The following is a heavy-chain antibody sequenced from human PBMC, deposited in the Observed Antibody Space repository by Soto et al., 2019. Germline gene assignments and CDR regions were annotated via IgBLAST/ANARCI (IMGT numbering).Heavy chain of an antibody. V-gene: IGHV3-30*18. CDR3: AKGVVGSTANSCDI. CDR1: GFTFRSYG. J-gene: IGHJ3*02. CDR2: ISYDGSNK. D-gene: IGHD1-26*01. Sequence: QVQLVESGGGVVQPGRSLRLSCAASGFTFRSYGMHWVSQAPAKGLEWVAVISYDGSNKYYADSVKGRFTISRDNSKNTLYLQVKSLRAEDKAVYYCAKGVVGSTANSCDIWCQGTMVTVSS.